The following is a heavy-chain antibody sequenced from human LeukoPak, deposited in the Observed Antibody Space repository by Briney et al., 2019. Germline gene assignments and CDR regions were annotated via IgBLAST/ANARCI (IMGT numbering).Heavy chain of an antibody. V-gene: IGHV3-30*18. CDR1: GFTFSSYG. J-gene: IGHJ4*02. D-gene: IGHD6-19*01. Sequence: PGRSLRLSCAASGFTFSSYGMHWVRQAPGKGLEWVAVISYDGSNKYYADSVKGRFTISRDNSKNTLYLQMNSLRAEDTAVYYCAKIEGSSGWPIPTDYWGQGTLVTVSS. CDR3: AKIEGSSGWPIPTDY. CDR2: ISYDGSNK.